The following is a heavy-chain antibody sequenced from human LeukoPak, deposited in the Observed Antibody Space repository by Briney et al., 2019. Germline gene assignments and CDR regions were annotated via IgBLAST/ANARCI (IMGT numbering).Heavy chain of an antibody. Sequence: GSLRLSCAASGFTFSSYGMRWVRQAPGKGLEWVAFIRYDGSNKYYADSVKGRFTISRDNSKNTLYLQMNSLRAEDTAVYYCARGRNHYDILTGYYPPPWYYFDYWGQGTLVTVSS. D-gene: IGHD3-9*01. CDR2: IRYDGSNK. J-gene: IGHJ4*02. V-gene: IGHV3-30*02. CDR1: GFTFSSYG. CDR3: ARGRNHYDILTGYYPPPWYYFDY.